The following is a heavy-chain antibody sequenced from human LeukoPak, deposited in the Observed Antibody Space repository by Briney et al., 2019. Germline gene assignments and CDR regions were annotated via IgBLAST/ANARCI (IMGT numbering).Heavy chain of an antibody. CDR3: ARDGGGSYGSGSYVMDV. Sequence: PAGSLRLSCAASGFTFSGYYMSWIRQAPGKGLEWVAYISSSVSTIYYASSGKGRFTISTITAKNSLYLQMNSLRAEGTAVYSCARDGGGSYGSGSYVMDVWGQGTTVTVSS. J-gene: IGHJ6*01. D-gene: IGHD3-10*01. CDR1: GFTFSGYY. CDR2: ISSSVSTI. V-gene: IGHV3-11*01.